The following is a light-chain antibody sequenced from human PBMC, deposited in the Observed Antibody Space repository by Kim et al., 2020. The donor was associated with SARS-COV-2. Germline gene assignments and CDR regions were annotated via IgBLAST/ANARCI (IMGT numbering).Light chain of an antibody. V-gene: IGLV3-19*01. J-gene: IGLJ3*02. CDR2: GKN. CDR1: SLRSYY. Sequence: VSLGQTVRITCPGDSLRSYYASWYQQKPGQAPVLVIYGKNNRPSGIPDRFSGSSSGNTASLTITGAQAEDEADYYCNSRDSSGNRVFGGGTQLTVL. CDR3: NSRDSSGNRV.